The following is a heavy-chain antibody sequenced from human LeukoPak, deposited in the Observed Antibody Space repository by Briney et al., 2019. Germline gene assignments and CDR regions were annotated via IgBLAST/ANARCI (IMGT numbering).Heavy chain of an antibody. Sequence: GGSLRLSCAASGFTFSSYALSWVRQAPGKGLEWVSTISSSGGSTYYADSVKGRFTISRDNSKDTVFPQMNSLRAEDTAIYYCAKGDLGHWGQGTLVTVST. V-gene: IGHV3-23*01. CDR1: GFTFSSYA. J-gene: IGHJ4*02. D-gene: IGHD3-16*01. CDR2: ISSSGGST. CDR3: AKGDLGH.